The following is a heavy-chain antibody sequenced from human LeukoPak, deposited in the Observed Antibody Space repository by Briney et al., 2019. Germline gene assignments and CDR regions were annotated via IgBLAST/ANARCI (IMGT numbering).Heavy chain of an antibody. CDR3: VRVIRYYYGSGNYYSYFDY. J-gene: IGHJ4*02. CDR1: GGSFSGYY. CDR2: INHSGST. Sequence: SETLSLTCAVYGGSFSGYYWSWIRQPPGKGLEWIGEINHSGSTNYNPSLKSRVTISVDTSKNQFSLKLSSVTAADTAVYYCVRVIRYYYGSGNYYSYFDYWGQGTLVTVSS. V-gene: IGHV4-34*01. D-gene: IGHD3-10*01.